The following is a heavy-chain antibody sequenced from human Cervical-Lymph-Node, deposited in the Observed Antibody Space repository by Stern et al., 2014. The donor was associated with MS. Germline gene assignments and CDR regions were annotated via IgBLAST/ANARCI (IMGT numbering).Heavy chain of an antibody. V-gene: IGHV3-7*01. Sequence: EVQLVESGGGLVQPGGSLRLSCAASGFTFSKFWMTWVRQAPGKGLEWVANIKDDGSETNYVDSVRGRFTISRDTAKNSLFLQMNSLRVDDTAIYYCARGGIIIDWGQGTLVTVAP. CDR3: ARGGIIID. CDR2: IKDDGSET. CDR1: GFTFSKFW. D-gene: IGHD3-16*01. J-gene: IGHJ4*02.